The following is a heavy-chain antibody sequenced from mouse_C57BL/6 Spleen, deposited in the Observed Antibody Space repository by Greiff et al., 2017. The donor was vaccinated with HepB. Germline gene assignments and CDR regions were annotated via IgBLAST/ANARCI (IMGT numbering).Heavy chain of an antibody. CDR3: ARRPYGSSPYWYFDV. Sequence: QVQLQQSGPELVKPGASVKISCKASGYAFSSSWMNWVKQRPGKGLEWIGRIYPGDGDTNYNGKFKGKATLTADKSSSTAYMQLSSLTSEDSAVYFCARRPYGSSPYWYFDVWGTGTTVTVSS. CDR1: GYAFSSSW. CDR2: IYPGDGDT. J-gene: IGHJ1*03. V-gene: IGHV1-82*01. D-gene: IGHD1-1*01.